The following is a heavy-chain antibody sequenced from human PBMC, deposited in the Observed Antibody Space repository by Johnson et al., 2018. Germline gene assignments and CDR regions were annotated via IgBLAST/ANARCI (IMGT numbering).Heavy chain of an antibody. CDR1: GFPFSVYW. J-gene: IGHJ6*02. Sequence: VQLGESGGDLVQPGGSLRLCCAASGFPFSVYWMHWVRQVPGAGLMWVSHITGDGSITTYADSVKGRFTISRDNAKNILYLQMNSRRTEDTAVYYCTKGGRAHMDVWGQGTTVTVSS. CDR2: ITGDGSIT. CDR3: TKGGRAHMDV. V-gene: IGHV3-74*02. D-gene: IGHD1-26*01.